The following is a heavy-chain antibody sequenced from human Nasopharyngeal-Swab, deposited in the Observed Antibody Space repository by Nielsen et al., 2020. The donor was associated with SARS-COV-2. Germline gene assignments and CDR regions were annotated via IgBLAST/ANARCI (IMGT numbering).Heavy chain of an antibody. CDR2: IKQDGSEK. D-gene: IGHD6-25*01. V-gene: IGHV3-7*02. CDR1: GFTFSSYW. CDR3: ARVAAGHYYYYYMDV. Sequence: GESLKISCAASGFTFSSYWMSWVRQAPGKGLEWVANIKQDGSEKYYVDSVKGRFTISRDNAKNSLYLQMNSLRAEDTAVYYCARVAAGHYYYYYMDVWGKGTTVTVSS. J-gene: IGHJ6*03.